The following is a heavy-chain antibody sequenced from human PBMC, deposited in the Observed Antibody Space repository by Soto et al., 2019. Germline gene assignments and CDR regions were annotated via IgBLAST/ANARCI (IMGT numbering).Heavy chain of an antibody. CDR3: AKARGATVTTLHYN. D-gene: IGHD4-17*01. J-gene: IGHJ4*02. CDR2: ISGSGGST. CDR1: GFTFSSYA. Sequence: PGGSLRLSCAASGFTFSSYAMSWVRQAPGKGLEWVSAISGSGGSTYYADSVKGRFTISRDNSKNTLYLQMNSLRAEDTAVYYCAKARGATVTTLHYNWGQGTLVTVSS. V-gene: IGHV3-23*01.